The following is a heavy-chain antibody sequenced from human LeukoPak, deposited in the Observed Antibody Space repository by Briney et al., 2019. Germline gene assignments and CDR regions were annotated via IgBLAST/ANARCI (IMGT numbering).Heavy chain of an antibody. Sequence: ASVKVSCKASGYTFTSYDNNWVRQATGQGLEWMGWMNPNSGNTGYAQKFQGRVTMTRNTSISTAYMELSSLRSEDTAVYYCASFQRAHPWFDYWGQGTLVTVSS. CDR2: MNPNSGNT. CDR3: ASFQRAHPWFDY. CDR1: GYTFTSYD. V-gene: IGHV1-8*01. J-gene: IGHJ4*02.